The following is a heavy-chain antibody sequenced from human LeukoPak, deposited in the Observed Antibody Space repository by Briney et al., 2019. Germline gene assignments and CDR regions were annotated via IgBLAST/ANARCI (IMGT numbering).Heavy chain of an antibody. CDR3: ARTPRGYSYGHYFDY. CDR2: IYTSGST. J-gene: IGHJ4*02. CDR1: GGSISSYY. V-gene: IGHV4-4*07. D-gene: IGHD5-18*01. Sequence: PTETLSLTCTVSGGSISSYYWSWIRQPAGKGLEWIGRIYTSGSTNYNPSLKSRVTMSVDTSKNQFSLKLSSVTAADTAVYYCARTPRGYSYGHYFDYWGQGTLVTVSS.